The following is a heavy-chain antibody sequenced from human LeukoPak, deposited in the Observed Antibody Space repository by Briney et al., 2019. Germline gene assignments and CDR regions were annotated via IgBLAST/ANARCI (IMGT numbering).Heavy chain of an antibody. J-gene: IGHJ4*02. Sequence: PGGSLRLSCAASGFTFSSYWMHWVRQAPGKGLVWVSRINSDGSSTSYADSVKGRFTISRDNAKNTLYLQMNSLRAEDTAVYYCAVLSFIAAIDYWGQGTLVTASS. CDR1: GFTFSSYW. V-gene: IGHV3-74*01. CDR2: INSDGSST. CDR3: AVLSFIAAIDY. D-gene: IGHD6-6*01.